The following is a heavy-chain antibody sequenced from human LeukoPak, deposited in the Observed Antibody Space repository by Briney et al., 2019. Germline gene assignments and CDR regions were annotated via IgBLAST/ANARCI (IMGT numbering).Heavy chain of an antibody. D-gene: IGHD5-24*01. CDR1: GGSISSSSYY. CDR2: IYTSGST. V-gene: IGHV4-39*07. Sequence: PSETLSLTCTVSGGSISSSSYYWGWIRQPPGKGLEWIGSIYTSGSTNYNPSLKSRVTISVDTSKNEFSLKLSSVTAADTAVYYCASARGDGWDYFAYWGQGTLVTVSS. J-gene: IGHJ4*02. CDR3: ASARGDGWDYFAY.